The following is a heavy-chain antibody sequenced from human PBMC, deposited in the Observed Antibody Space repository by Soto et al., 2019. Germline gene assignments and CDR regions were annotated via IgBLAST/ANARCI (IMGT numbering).Heavy chain of an antibody. Sequence: ASVKVSCKASGYTFTSYGISWVRQAPGQGPEWMGWISAYNGNTNYAQKLQGRVTMTTDTSTSTAYMELRSLRSDDTAVYYCARGGVVVAATAHDAFDIWGQGTMVTVSS. CDR3: ARGGVVVAATAHDAFDI. CDR2: ISAYNGNT. D-gene: IGHD2-15*01. CDR1: GYTFTSYG. J-gene: IGHJ3*02. V-gene: IGHV1-18*01.